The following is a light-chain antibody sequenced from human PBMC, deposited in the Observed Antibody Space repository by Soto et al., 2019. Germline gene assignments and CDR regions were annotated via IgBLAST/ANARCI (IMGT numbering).Light chain of an antibody. CDR2: GTS. Sequence: ETVLTQSPGTLSLSPGESATLSCRASQTVSSKYLAWYQQKPGQAPRLLIYGTSSRATGIPDRFSGSGSGTYFTLTISRLEPEDFAVYYCQQYGSSTGVTFGPGTKVDIK. CDR3: QQYGSSTGVT. J-gene: IGKJ3*01. CDR1: QTVSSKY. V-gene: IGKV3-20*01.